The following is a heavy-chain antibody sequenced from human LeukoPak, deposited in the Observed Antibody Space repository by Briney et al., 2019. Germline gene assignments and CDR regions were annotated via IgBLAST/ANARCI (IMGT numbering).Heavy chain of an antibody. Sequence: SETLSLTCTVSGGSISSSSYYWGWIRQPPGKGLEWIGCSYYSGSTYYHPSFRRRVTIPVNTPKHQFFLRLSSVTAADTAVYYCARILSGTSSPRWGQGPLVTVSS. V-gene: IGHV4-39*01. CDR1: GGSISSSSYY. D-gene: IGHD2-2*01. CDR2: SYYSGST. CDR3: ARILSGTSSPR. J-gene: IGHJ4*02.